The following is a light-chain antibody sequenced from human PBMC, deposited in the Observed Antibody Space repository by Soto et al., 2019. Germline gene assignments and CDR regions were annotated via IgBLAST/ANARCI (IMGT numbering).Light chain of an antibody. CDR1: SSDVGGYNY. CDR3: SSYTSCSTVV. J-gene: IGLJ2*01. V-gene: IGLV2-14*01. CDR2: DVD. Sequence: QSALTQPASVSGSPGQSITISCTGTSSDVGGYNYVSWYQQHPGKAPKLKIYDVDNRPSGVSNRFSGSRSGNTASLTISGLQAEDEADYYCSSYTSCSTVVFGGGTKLTVL.